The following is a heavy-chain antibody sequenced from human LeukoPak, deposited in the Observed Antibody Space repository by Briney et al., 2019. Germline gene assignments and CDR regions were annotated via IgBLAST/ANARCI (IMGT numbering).Heavy chain of an antibody. J-gene: IGHJ4*02. CDR3: ARVRVAAASNY. D-gene: IGHD6-13*01. CDR2: INHSGST. V-gene: IGHV4-34*01. CDR1: GGSFSGYY. Sequence: SETLSLTCAVYGGSFSGYYWSWIRQPPGKGLEWIGEINHSGSTNYNPSLKSRVTISVDTSKNQFSLKLSSVTAADTAVYYCARVRVAAASNYWGQGTLVTVSS.